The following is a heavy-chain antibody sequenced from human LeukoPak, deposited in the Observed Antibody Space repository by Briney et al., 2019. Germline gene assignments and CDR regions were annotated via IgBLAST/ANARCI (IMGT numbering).Heavy chain of an antibody. Sequence: PGGSLRLSCAAPGFTVSSNYMSWVRQAPGKGLEWVANIKQDGSEKNYVDSVKGRFTISRDNAKNSLYLQMNSLRVEDTAVYYCAGGITMVRGGDVWGKGTTVTVSS. CDR3: AGGITMVRGGDV. J-gene: IGHJ6*04. V-gene: IGHV3-7*01. CDR1: GFTVSSNY. CDR2: IKQDGSEK. D-gene: IGHD3-10*01.